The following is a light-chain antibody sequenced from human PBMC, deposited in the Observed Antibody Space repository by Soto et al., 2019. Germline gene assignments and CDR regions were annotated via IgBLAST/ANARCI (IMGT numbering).Light chain of an antibody. V-gene: IGKV3-20*01. CDR2: GAS. CDR1: QSVSNNY. J-gene: IGKJ1*01. Sequence: IVLTQSPVTLSLSPGERATLSCRAIQSVSNNYLAWYQQKPGQAPRLLIYGASNRATGIPDRFSGSGSGTEFTLTISSLQSEDFAVYYCQQYVHWPPGTFGQGTKVDIK. CDR3: QQYVHWPPGT.